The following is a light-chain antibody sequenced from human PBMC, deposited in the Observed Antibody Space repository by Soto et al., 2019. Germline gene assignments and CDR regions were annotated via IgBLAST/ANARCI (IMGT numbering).Light chain of an antibody. CDR3: QQCGSSPWT. V-gene: IGKV3-11*01. Sequence: EIVLTQSPATLSLSPGERATLSCRASQSVSSYLAWFQQKPGQAPRLLIYDASNRATGIPARFSGSGSETDFTLTISRLEPDDFAVYYCQQCGSSPWTFGQGTKVDIK. CDR2: DAS. J-gene: IGKJ1*01. CDR1: QSVSSY.